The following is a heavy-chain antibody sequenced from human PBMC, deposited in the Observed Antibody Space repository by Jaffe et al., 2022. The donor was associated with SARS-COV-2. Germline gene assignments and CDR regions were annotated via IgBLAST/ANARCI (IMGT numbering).Heavy chain of an antibody. CDR3: ARADGSGSYWDAFDI. D-gene: IGHD3-10*01. CDR2: INAGNGNT. J-gene: IGHJ3*02. CDR1: GYTFTSYA. Sequence: QVQLVQSGAEVKKPGASVKVSCKASGYTFTSYAMHWVRQAPGQRLEWMGWINAGNGNTKYSQKFQGRVTITRDTSASTAYMELSSLRSEDTAVYYCARADGSGSYWDAFDIWGQGTMVTVSS. V-gene: IGHV1-3*01.